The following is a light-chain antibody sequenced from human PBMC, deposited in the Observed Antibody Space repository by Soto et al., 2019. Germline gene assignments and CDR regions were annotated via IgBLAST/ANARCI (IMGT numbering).Light chain of an antibody. V-gene: IGLV2-14*01. Sequence: QSALTQPASVSGSPGQSIPVSCTGTSSDIGGHNYVSWSQQHPGKVPKLIIYEVTNRPSGASNRFSGSKSGNTASLTVSGLQAEDEADYYCSSYTTTSTVVFGGGTKLTVL. CDR2: EVT. J-gene: IGLJ2*01. CDR3: SSYTTTSTVV. CDR1: SSDIGGHNY.